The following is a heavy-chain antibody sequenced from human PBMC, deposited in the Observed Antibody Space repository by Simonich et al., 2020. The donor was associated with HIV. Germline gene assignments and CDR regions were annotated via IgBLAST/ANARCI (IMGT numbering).Heavy chain of an antibody. Sequence: EVQLVESGGGLVQPGGSLRLSCAASGFTFSIYWMHWVRQAPGKGLVWVSSINSDGSSTSYADSVKGRFTISRDNAKNTLYLQMNSLRAEDTAVYYCARAWGDAFDIWGQGTMVTVSS. CDR1: GFTFSIYW. CDR3: ARAWGDAFDI. CDR2: INSDGSST. V-gene: IGHV3-74*01. J-gene: IGHJ3*02. D-gene: IGHD7-27*01.